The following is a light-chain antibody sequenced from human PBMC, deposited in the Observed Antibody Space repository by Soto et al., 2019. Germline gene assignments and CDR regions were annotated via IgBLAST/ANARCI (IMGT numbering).Light chain of an antibody. CDR3: QQYGSSPLIT. CDR2: GAS. J-gene: IGKJ5*01. Sequence: EILLTQSPGTLSLSPGERATLSCRSIQSVSSSYLAWYQQKPGQAPRLLIYGASSRATGIPDRFSGSGSGTDFTLTISRLEPEDFAVYYCQQYGSSPLITFGQGTRLEIK. V-gene: IGKV3-20*01. CDR1: QSVSSSY.